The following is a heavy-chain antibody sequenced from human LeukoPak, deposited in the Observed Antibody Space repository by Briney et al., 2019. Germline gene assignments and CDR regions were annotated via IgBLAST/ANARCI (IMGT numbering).Heavy chain of an antibody. CDR1: GFAFSTYP. CDR2: IWYDGSNK. D-gene: IGHD3-22*01. V-gene: IGHV3-33*08. Sequence: GGSLRLSCAASGFAFSTYPVHWVRQAPGKGLEWVAVIWYDGSNKYYADSVKGRFTISRDNSKNTLYLQMNSLRAEDTAVYYCARGGRYYYDSSGYRNDYWGQGTLVTVSS. CDR3: ARGGRYYYDSSGYRNDY. J-gene: IGHJ4*02.